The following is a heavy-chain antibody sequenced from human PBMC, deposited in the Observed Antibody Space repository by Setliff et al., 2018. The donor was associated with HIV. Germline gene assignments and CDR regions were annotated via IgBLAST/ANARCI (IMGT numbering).Heavy chain of an antibody. V-gene: IGHV3-20*04. J-gene: IGHJ6*03. CDR2: LTWNGGST. D-gene: IGHD3-10*01. Sequence: GGSLRLSCAASGFTFDDYGMSWVRQAPGKGLEWVSGLTWNGGSTGYADSVKGRVTISRDNAKNSLYLQMNSLRAEDTALYYCAREGYGSGSYYLYYYYMDVWGKGTTVTVSS. CDR3: AREGYGSGSYYLYYYYMDV. CDR1: GFTFDDYG.